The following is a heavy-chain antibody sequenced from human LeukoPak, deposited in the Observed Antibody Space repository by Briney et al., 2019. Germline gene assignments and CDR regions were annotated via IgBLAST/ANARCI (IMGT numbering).Heavy chain of an antibody. D-gene: IGHD3-10*01. CDR3: AKGNRGMVRGVPFDY. CDR2: ISGSGGST. CDR1: GFTFSSYA. Sequence: PGGSLRLSCAASGFTFSSYAMSWVRQAPGKGLEWVSAISGSGGSTYYADSVKGRFTIPRDNAKNSLYLQMNSLRAEDTALYYCAKGNRGMVRGVPFDYWGQGTLVTVSS. V-gene: IGHV3-23*01. J-gene: IGHJ4*02.